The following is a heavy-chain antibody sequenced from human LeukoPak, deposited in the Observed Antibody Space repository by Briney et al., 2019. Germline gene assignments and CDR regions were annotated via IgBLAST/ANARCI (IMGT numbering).Heavy chain of an antibody. CDR2: ISGCGGST. CDR1: GFTFSSYW. CDR3: ANVYAELLRWFGELFYFDY. D-gene: IGHD3-10*01. V-gene: IGHV3-23*01. Sequence: PGGSLRLSCAASGFTFSSYWMSWVRQAPGRGLEWVSAISGCGGSTYYADSVKGRFTITRDNSKNVLYLQMNSLRAEDTVVYYCANVYAELLRWFGELFYFDYWGQGTLVTVSS. J-gene: IGHJ4*02.